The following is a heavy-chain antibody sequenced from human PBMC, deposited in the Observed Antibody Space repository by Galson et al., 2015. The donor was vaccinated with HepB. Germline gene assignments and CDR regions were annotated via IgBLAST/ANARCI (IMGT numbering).Heavy chain of an antibody. CDR1: GYTFTGYY. Sequence: SAKVSCKASGYTFTGYYIHWVRQAPGQGLEWMGWINPNSGGTSYAQKFQSRVTMTRDTSISTAYMELSRLRSDDTAVYYCARRGGYCSSTSCYVEDNWFDPWGQGTLVTVSS. CDR3: ARRGGYCSSTSCYVEDNWFDP. D-gene: IGHD2-2*01. V-gene: IGHV1-2*02. CDR2: INPNSGGT. J-gene: IGHJ5*02.